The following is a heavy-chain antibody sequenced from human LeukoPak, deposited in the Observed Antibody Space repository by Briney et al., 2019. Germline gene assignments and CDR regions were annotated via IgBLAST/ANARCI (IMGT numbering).Heavy chain of an antibody. V-gene: IGHV1-8*03. CDR3: ARVLDYDFWSGYYN. CDR1: GYTFTSYD. CDR2: MNPNSGDT. J-gene: IGHJ4*02. Sequence: GASVKVSCKASGYTFTSYDINWVRQATGQGLEWMGWMNPNSGDTAYAQKFQGRVTITRNTSISTAYMELSSLRSEDTAVYYCARVLDYDFWSGYYNWGQGTLVTVSP. D-gene: IGHD3-3*01.